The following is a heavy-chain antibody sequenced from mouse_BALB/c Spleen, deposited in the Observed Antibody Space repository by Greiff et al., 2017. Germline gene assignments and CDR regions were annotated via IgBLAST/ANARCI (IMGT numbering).Heavy chain of an antibody. V-gene: IGHV5-12-1*01. D-gene: IGHD2-12*01. J-gene: IGHJ4*01. CDR2: ISSGGGST. CDR1: GFAFSSYA. CDR3: ARHHHDGEGMDY. Sequence: EVMLVESGGGLVKPGGSLKLSCAASGFAFSSYAMSWVRQTPETRLEWVAYISSGGGSTYYPDTVKGRFTLSRDNAKNTQYLQMSSLKSEDTAMYYCARHHHDGEGMDYWGQGTSVTVSS.